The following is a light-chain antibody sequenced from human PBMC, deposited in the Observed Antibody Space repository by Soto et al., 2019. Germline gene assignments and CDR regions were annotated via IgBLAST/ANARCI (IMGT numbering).Light chain of an antibody. Sequence: LTQPASVSGSPGQSITISCAGTSSDVGGYNYVSWYQQHPGKAPKLIIYEVSNRPSGISDRFSGSKSGNTASLTISGLQAEDEVDYYCSSYTSSTTLAYVFGTGTKVTVL. CDR2: EVS. CDR1: SSDVGGYNY. CDR3: SSYTSSTTLAYV. V-gene: IGLV2-14*01. J-gene: IGLJ1*01.